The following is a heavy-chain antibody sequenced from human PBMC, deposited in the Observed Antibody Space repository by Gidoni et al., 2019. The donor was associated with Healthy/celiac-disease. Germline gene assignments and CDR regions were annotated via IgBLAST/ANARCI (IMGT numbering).Heavy chain of an antibody. CDR3: TRSGNGFDY. D-gene: IGHD2-15*01. J-gene: IGHJ4*02. CDR2: IRSKANSYAK. V-gene: IGHV3-73*01. Sequence: EVQLVESGGGLVQPGGSLKLSCAASGFTFSGSAMNWVRQASGKGLEWVGRIRSKANSYAKAYAASVKGRFTIARDDSKNTAYLQMNSLKTEDTAVYYCTRSGNGFDYWGQGTLVTVSS. CDR1: GFTFSGSA.